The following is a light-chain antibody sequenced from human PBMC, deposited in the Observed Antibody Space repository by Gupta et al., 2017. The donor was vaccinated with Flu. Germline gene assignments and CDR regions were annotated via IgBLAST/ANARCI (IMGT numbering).Light chain of an antibody. Sequence: SYELTQPPSVSVSPGQTARITGSGDALPKQYAYWYQPKPGQAPVLVMYKDNRRPSGIPERFSGSSSATTVTLTTIGVQAEDEADYYCHSADGSGDYWVFGGGTKLTV. V-gene: IGLV3-25*02. CDR3: HSADGSGDYWV. J-gene: IGLJ3*02. CDR2: KDN. CDR1: ALPKQY.